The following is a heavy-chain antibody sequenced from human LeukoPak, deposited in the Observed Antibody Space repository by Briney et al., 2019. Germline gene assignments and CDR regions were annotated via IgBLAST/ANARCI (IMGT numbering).Heavy chain of an antibody. Sequence: SETLSLTCTVSGGSISSSSYYWGWIRQPPGKGLEWIGSIYYSGSTYYNPSLKSRDTISVDTSKNQFSLKLSSVTAADTAVYYCARPLDYDSSGYYYFAYWGQGTLVTVSS. CDR3: ARPLDYDSSGYYYFAY. CDR2: IYYSGST. CDR1: GGSISSSSYY. V-gene: IGHV4-39*01. J-gene: IGHJ4*02. D-gene: IGHD3-22*01.